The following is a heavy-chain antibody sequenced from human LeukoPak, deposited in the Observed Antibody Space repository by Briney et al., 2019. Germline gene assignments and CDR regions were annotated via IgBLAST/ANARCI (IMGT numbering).Heavy chain of an antibody. CDR2: INWNGGST. J-gene: IGHJ4*02. CDR3: ARSVAASRDY. V-gene: IGHV3-20*04. Sequence: GGSLRLSCAASGFTFDDYGMSWVRQAPRKGLEWVSGINWNGGSTGYADSVKGRFTISRDNAKNSLYLQMNTLRAEDTAWYYCARSVAASRDYWGQGTLVTVSS. D-gene: IGHD2-15*01. CDR1: GFTFDDYG.